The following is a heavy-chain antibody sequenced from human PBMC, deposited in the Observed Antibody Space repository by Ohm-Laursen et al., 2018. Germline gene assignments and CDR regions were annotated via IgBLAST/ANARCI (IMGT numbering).Heavy chain of an antibody. CDR2: IYYSGNT. J-gene: IGHJ4*02. CDR1: GGSISSYY. CDR3: ARGRRTTGWPYFDN. D-gene: IGHD1-1*01. Sequence: SETLSLTCTVSGGSISSYYWNWIRQPPGKGLEWIGYIYYSGNTKYNSSLNSRVTISVDTSKSQFSLNLSSLTAADTAVYYCARGRRTTGWPYFDNWGPGTLVIVSP. V-gene: IGHV4-59*01.